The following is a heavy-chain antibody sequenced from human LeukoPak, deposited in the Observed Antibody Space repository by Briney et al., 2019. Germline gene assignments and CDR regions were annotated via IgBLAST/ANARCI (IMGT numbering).Heavy chain of an antibody. CDR2: IYYSGST. D-gene: IGHD3-10*01. J-gene: IGHJ4*02. Sequence: SETLSLTCTVSGGSISSGDYYWSWIRQPPGTGLEWIGYIYYSGSTYYNPSLKSRVTISVDTSKDQFSLKLSSVTAADTAVYYCARVTGGSGSYYSPLHYYFDYWGQGTLVTVSS. V-gene: IGHV4-30-4*01. CDR3: ARVTGGSGSYYSPLHYYFDY. CDR1: GGSISSGDYY.